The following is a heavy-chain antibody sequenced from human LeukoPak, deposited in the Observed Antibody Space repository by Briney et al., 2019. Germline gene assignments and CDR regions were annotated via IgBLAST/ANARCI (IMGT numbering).Heavy chain of an antibody. D-gene: IGHD6-13*01. CDR1: GYSISSGYY. CDR3: ASIHSSSWYGWFDP. J-gene: IGHJ5*02. V-gene: IGHV4-38-2*02. Sequence: PSETLSLTCTVSGYSISSGYYWGWIRQPPGKGLEWIGSIYHSGSTHYNPSLKSRVTISVDTSKNQFSLKLSSVTAADTAVYYCASIHSSSWYGWFDPWGQGTLVTVSS. CDR2: IYHSGST.